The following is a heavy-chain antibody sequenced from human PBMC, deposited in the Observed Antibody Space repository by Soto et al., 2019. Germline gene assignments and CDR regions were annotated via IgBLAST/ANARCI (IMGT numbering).Heavy chain of an antibody. Sequence: SETLSLTCNVSGGSVSSYYWSWIRQPPEKGLEWIGNIYYSGSTNYNPSLNSRVTISVDTSKNQFSLKLSSVTAADTAVYYCARGGPTATAYSSLDYWGRGALVTVSS. CDR1: GGSVSSYY. J-gene: IGHJ4*02. V-gene: IGHV4-59*02. CDR2: IYYSGST. CDR3: ARGGPTATAYSSLDY. D-gene: IGHD2-21*01.